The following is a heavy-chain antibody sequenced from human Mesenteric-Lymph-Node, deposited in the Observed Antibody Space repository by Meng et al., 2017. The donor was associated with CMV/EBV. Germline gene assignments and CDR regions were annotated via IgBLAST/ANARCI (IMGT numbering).Heavy chain of an antibody. CDR1: GFTFSSYG. CDR2: IRYDGSNK. D-gene: IGHD2-2*01. CDR3: ARDKSPVVPAAYNWFDP. Sequence: GESLKISCAASGFTFSSYGMHWVRQAPGKGLEWVAFIRYDGSNKYYADSVKGRFTISRDNSKNTLYLQMNSLRAEDTAVYYCARDKSPVVPAAYNWFDPWGQGTLVTVS. J-gene: IGHJ5*02. V-gene: IGHV3-30*02.